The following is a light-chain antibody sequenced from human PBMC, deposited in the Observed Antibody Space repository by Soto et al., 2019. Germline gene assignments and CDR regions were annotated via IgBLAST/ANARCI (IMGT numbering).Light chain of an antibody. CDR1: QSISSY. Sequence: DIQMTQSPSSLSASVGDRVTITCRASQSISSYLNWYQQKPGKAPKLLIYAASSVQSGVPSRFSGSGSGTDFTLTISSLQPEDFSTYYCQQSYSTPLTFGGGTKVVIK. V-gene: IGKV1-39*01. J-gene: IGKJ4*01. CDR3: QQSYSTPLT. CDR2: AAS.